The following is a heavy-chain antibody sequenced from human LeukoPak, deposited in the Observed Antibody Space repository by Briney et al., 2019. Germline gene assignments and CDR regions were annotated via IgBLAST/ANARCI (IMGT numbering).Heavy chain of an antibody. Sequence: PSETLSLICGVSGYSISSDYYYWVWIRQSPGKGLEWIGSISRSGSTYYNPSLRSRVTISVDTSKSQFSLTVRSMTAADTAMYYCARASGVKYPNWFDPWGQGILVTVSS. CDR1: GYSISSDYYY. J-gene: IGHJ5*02. CDR3: ARASGVKYPNWFDP. D-gene: IGHD2-2*01. V-gene: IGHV4-38-2*01. CDR2: ISRSGST.